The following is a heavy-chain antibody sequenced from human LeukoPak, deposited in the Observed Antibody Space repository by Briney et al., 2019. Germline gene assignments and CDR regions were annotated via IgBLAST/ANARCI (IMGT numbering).Heavy chain of an antibody. CDR3: AREGSSYSMDV. V-gene: IGHV3-74*01. Sequence: GGSLRLSCAAAAFIFVSYWIYWVRQAPGKGLVWVSRINSDGTSTTYADSVKGRFTISSDNAKNTLYLQRNSLRAQDTAVYYYAREGSSYSMDVWGQGTTVTVSS. J-gene: IGHJ6*02. CDR2: INSDGTST. CDR1: AFIFVSYW.